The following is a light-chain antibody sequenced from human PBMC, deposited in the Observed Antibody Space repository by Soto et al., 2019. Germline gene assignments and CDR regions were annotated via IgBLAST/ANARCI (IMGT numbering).Light chain of an antibody. CDR3: SSYTSSSTVI. CDR1: SSDVGGYNY. J-gene: IGLJ2*01. Sequence: QSALTQPASVSGSPGQSITISCTGTSSDVGGYNYVSWYQQHPGKAPQLMIYEVSNRPSGVSNRFSGSKSGNTASLTISGLQAEDEADYYCSSYTSSSTVIFGGGTKLPS. CDR2: EVS. V-gene: IGLV2-14*01.